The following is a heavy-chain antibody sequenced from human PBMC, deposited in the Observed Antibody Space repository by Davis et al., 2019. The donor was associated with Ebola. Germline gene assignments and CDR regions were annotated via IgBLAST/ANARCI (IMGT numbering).Heavy chain of an antibody. J-gene: IGHJ6*04. D-gene: IGHD3-22*01. CDR1: GYTFTSYD. Sequence: ASVKVSCKASGYTFTSYDINWVRQATGQGLEWMGWMNPNSGNTGYAQKFQGRVTMTRNTSISTAYMELSSLRSEDTAVYYCARGTYYDSSGFLYYYYGMDVWGKGTTVTVSS. CDR2: MNPNSGNT. V-gene: IGHV1-8*01. CDR3: ARGTYYDSSGFLYYYYGMDV.